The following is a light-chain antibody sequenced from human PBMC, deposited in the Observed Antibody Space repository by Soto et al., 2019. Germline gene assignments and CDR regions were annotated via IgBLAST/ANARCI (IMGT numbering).Light chain of an antibody. J-gene: IGKJ1*01. CDR2: GAS. Sequence: EIVMTQSPATLSVSPGERATLSCRASQSVSNNLAWYQQKPGQEPRLLIYGASTRATGIPARWSGSGSGTEFTLTISSMQYEDFAVYYCQQYNNWPPWTFGQGTKVEIK. CDR1: QSVSNN. CDR3: QQYNNWPPWT. V-gene: IGKV3-15*01.